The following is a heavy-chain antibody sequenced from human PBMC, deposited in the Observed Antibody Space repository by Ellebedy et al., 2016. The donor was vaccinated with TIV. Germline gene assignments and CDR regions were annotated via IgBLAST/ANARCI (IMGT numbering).Heavy chain of an antibody. J-gene: IGHJ5*02. CDR3: ATDFRGSGNYGWMDP. CDR2: ISGNGGNT. V-gene: IGHV3-23*01. Sequence: GGSLRLXXAASGFTFSTYAMSWVRQTPGKGLEWVSVISGNGGNTYYADSVKGRFTTSRDNSKNTLFLQMNNLRGEDTAVYHCATDFRGSGNYGWMDPWGQGTLVTVSS. D-gene: IGHD3-10*01. CDR1: GFTFSTYA.